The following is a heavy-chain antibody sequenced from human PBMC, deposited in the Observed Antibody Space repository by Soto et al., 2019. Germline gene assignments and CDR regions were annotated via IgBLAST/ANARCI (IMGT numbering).Heavy chain of an antibody. Sequence: EVQLVESGGGLVQPGGSLRLSCAASGFTFSSYEMNWVRQAPGKGLEWVSYISSSGSTIYYADSVKGRFTISRDNAKNSLYLQMNSLRAEDTAVYYCARRTGSWYDYYGMDVWGQGTTVTVSS. D-gene: IGHD6-13*01. CDR3: ARRTGSWYDYYGMDV. CDR2: ISSSGSTI. J-gene: IGHJ6*02. V-gene: IGHV3-48*03. CDR1: GFTFSSYE.